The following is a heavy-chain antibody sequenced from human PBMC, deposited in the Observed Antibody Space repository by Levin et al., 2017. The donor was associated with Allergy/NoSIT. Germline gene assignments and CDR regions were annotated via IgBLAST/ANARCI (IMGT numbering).Heavy chain of an antibody. CDR2: VNPHNGNP. CDR1: GYTFSSYA. J-gene: IGHJ4*02. CDR3: ARDGAYSENYFDY. D-gene: IGHD4-11*01. Sequence: AASVKVSCKASGYTFSSYAMHWVRQAPGQGLEWMGWVNPHNGNPTFAQGFAGRFVFSLDSSVSTAYLQISSLKAEDTAVYYCARDGAYSENYFDYWGQGTRVTVSS. V-gene: IGHV7-4-1*02.